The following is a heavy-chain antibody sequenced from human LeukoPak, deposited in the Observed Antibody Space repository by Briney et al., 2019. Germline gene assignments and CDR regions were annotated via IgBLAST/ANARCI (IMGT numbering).Heavy chain of an antibody. D-gene: IGHD1-1*01. CDR3: ARGSANWNPFDY. V-gene: IGHV4-34*01. CDR1: GGSFSGYY. Sequence: SETLSLTCAVYGGSFSGYYWSWIRQPPGKGLEWIGEINHSGSTNYNPSLKSRVTISVDTSKNQFSLKLSSVTAADTAVYYCARGSANWNPFDYWGQGTLVTV. J-gene: IGHJ4*02. CDR2: INHSGST.